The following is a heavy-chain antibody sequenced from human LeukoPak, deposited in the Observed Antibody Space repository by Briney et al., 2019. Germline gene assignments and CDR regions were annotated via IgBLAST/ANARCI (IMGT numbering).Heavy chain of an antibody. CDR3: ARDRKMATIRY. D-gene: IGHD5-24*01. V-gene: IGHV4-39*07. J-gene: IGHJ4*02. CDR2: IYYSGST. CDR1: GGSISSSSYY. Sequence: SETLSLTCTVSGGSISSSSYYWGWIRQPPGTGLEWIGSIYYSGSTYYNPSLKSRVTISVDTSKNQFSLKLSSVTAADTAVYYCARDRKMATIRYWGQGTLVTVSS.